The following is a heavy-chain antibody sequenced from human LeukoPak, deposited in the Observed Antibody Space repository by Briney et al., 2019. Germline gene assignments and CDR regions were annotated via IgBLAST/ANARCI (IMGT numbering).Heavy chain of an antibody. Sequence: GGSLRLSCEASGFTFSNYRMSWVRQAPGKGLEWVANISPDGSAAFYVDSVKGRVTISRDNAKNSLYLQMFSLRAEDTAVYYCARSVDYWGQGTLVTVSS. V-gene: IGHV3-7*01. CDR3: ARSVDY. J-gene: IGHJ4*02. CDR2: ISPDGSAA. CDR1: GFTFSNYR.